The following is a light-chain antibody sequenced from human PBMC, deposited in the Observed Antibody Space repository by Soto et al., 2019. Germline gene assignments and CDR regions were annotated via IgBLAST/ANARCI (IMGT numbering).Light chain of an antibody. CDR3: SSYTSSSTLVV. V-gene: IGLV2-18*02. Sequence: QSALTQPPSVSGSPGQSVTISCTGASSDVGSYNRVSWYQQPPDTAPKLMIYEVSNRPSGVPDRFSGSKSGNTASLTISGLQAEDEADYYCSSYTSSSTLVVFGGGTKLTVL. CDR2: EVS. CDR1: SSDVGSYNR. J-gene: IGLJ2*01.